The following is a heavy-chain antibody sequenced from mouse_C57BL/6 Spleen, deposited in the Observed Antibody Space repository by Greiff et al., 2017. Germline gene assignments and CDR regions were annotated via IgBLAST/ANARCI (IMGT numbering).Heavy chain of an antibody. CDR3: ARCVYYGNYGAMDY. CDR2: IYPGDGDT. CDR1: GYAFSSSW. V-gene: IGHV1-82*01. J-gene: IGHJ4*01. D-gene: IGHD2-1*01. Sequence: QVQLQQSGPELVKPGASVKISCKASGYAFSSSWMNWVKQRPGKGLEWIGRIYPGDGDTNYNGKFKGKATLTADKSSSTAYMQLSSLTSEDSAVYFCARCVYYGNYGAMDYWGQGTSVTVSS.